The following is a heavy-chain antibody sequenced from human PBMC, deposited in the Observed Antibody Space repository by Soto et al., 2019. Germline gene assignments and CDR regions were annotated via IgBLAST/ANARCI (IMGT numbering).Heavy chain of an antibody. J-gene: IGHJ6*02. CDR1: GGTFSSYA. D-gene: IGHD3-22*01. CDR3: AAYYYDSSGYYSDYYYYGMDV. Sequence: QVQLVQSGAEVKKPGSSVKVSCKASGGTFSSYAISWVRQAPGQGLEWMGGIIPIFGTANYAQKFQGRVTITADESTSTAYMALSSLRSEDTAVYYCAAYYYDSSGYYSDYYYYGMDVWGQGTTVTVSS. V-gene: IGHV1-69*01. CDR2: IIPIFGTA.